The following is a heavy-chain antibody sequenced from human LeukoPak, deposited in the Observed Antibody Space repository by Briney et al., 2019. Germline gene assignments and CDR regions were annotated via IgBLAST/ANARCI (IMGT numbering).Heavy chain of an antibody. CDR1: GGSFSGYY. J-gene: IGHJ4*02. Sequence: SETLSLTFAVYGGSFSGYYWSWIRQPPGKGLEWIGEINHSGSTNYNPSLKSRVTISVDTSKNQFSLKLSSVTAADTAVYYCARQLEDVVVVAASFDYWGQGTLVTVSS. V-gene: IGHV4-34*01. D-gene: IGHD2-15*01. CDR2: INHSGST. CDR3: ARQLEDVVVVAASFDY.